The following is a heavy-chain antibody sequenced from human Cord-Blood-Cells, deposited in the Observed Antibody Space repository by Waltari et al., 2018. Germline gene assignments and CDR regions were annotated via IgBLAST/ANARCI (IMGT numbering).Heavy chain of an antibody. CDR2: IWYDGSNK. V-gene: IGHV3-33*01. J-gene: IGHJ4*02. CDR1: GFTFSSYG. D-gene: IGHD2-15*01. CDR3: AREGRIGVAATPAYFDY. Sequence: QVQLVESGGGVVQPGRSLRLSCAASGFTFSSYGMHWVRQAPDKGLEWVAVIWYDGSNKYYADSVKGRFTISRDNSKNTLYLQMNSLRAEDTAVYYCAREGRIGVAATPAYFDYWGQGTLVTVSS.